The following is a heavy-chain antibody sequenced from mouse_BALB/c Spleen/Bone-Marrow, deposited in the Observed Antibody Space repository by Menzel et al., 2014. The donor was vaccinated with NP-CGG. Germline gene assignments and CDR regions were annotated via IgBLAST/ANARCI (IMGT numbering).Heavy chain of an antibody. Sequence: EVKLMESGGGLVQPGGSMKLSCVASGFTFSNYWMNWVRQSPEKGLEWVAEIRLKSNNYATHYAESVIGRFTISRDDSKSSVYLQMNNLSAEDTGIYYCAGSDYWGQGTTLTVSS. CDR2: IRLKSNNYAT. CDR3: AGSDY. J-gene: IGHJ2*01. V-gene: IGHV6-6*02. CDR1: GFTFSNYW. D-gene: IGHD1-1*01.